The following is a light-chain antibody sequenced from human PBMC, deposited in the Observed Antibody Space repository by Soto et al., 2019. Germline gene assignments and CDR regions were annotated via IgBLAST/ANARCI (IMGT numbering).Light chain of an antibody. J-gene: IGKJ4*01. CDR1: QSVSAGN. CDR3: QQRNNWPLT. V-gene: IGKV3-11*01. Sequence: EIVLTQSPATLSLSPGERATLSCRASQSVSAGNLAWYQQKPGQAPRLLFYDASSRATAIPARFSGSGSGTDFTLTISSLEPEDVAVYYCQQRNNWPLTFGGGTKVEIK. CDR2: DAS.